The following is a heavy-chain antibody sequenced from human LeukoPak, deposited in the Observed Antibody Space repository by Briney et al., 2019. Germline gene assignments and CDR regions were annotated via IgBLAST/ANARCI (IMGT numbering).Heavy chain of an antibody. Sequence: GGSLRLSCAASGFTFSTYGMHWVRQAPGKGLDWVAFIRYDGSNKYYADSVKGRFTISRDNSKNTLYLQMNSLRAEDTAVYYCAKDLGTLISGSYYYYFDYWGQGTLVTVSS. J-gene: IGHJ4*02. CDR1: GFTFSTYG. CDR2: IRYDGSNK. D-gene: IGHD3-10*01. CDR3: AKDLGTLISGSYYYYFDY. V-gene: IGHV3-30*02.